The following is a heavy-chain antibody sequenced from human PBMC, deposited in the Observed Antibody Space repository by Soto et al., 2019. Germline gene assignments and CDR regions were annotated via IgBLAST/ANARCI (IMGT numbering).Heavy chain of an antibody. CDR2: IYSDGST. V-gene: IGHV3-66*01. CDR3: TRDPTTSIVTDY. Sequence: EVQLVESGGGLVQPGGSLRLSCATSGITVITNYFSWVRQAPGQGLEWVSAIYSDGSTHYIDSVKGRFTISRDNSKDTVYLQMNTLRVEDTGVYYCTRDPTTSIVTDYWGQGTVVTVSS. CDR1: GITVITNY. D-gene: IGHD2-21*01. J-gene: IGHJ4*02.